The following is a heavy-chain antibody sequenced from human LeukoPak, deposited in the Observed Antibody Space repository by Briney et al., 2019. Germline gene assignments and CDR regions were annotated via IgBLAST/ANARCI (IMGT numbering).Heavy chain of an antibody. CDR3: AKGKFGELLLRWFDP. Sequence: GGSLRLSCAASGFTFSSYSMNWVRQAPGKGLEWVSGISWNSGSIGYADSVKGRFTISRDNAKNSLYLQMNSLRAEDTALYYCAKGKFGELLLRWFDPWGQGTLVTVSS. CDR1: GFTFSSYS. CDR2: ISWNSGSI. V-gene: IGHV3-9*01. J-gene: IGHJ5*02. D-gene: IGHD3-10*01.